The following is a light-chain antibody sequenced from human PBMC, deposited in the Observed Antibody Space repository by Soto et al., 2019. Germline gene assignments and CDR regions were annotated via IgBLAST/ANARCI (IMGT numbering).Light chain of an antibody. CDR1: QTISRNY. CDR2: GAS. Sequence: ELVLTQSPGTLSLSPGERATVSCRASQTISRNYLVWYQKKPGQAPRLLIYGASTRATGIPDRFTGSGSGTDFTLTITRLEPEDFATYSCQQSYNSPQTFGQGTKVEIK. V-gene: IGKV3-20*01. J-gene: IGKJ1*01. CDR3: QQSYNSPQT.